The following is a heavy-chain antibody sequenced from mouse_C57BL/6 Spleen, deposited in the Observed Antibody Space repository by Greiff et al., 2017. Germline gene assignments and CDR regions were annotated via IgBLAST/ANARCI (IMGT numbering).Heavy chain of an antibody. Sequence: EVKLMESGGGLVQPGGSLKLSCAASGFTFSDYGMAWVRQAPRKGPAWVAFISNLAYSIYYADTVTGRFTISRENAKNTLYLEMSSLRSEDTAMYYCARHDGSYAMDYWGQGTSVTVSS. V-gene: IGHV5-15*01. D-gene: IGHD2-3*01. CDR2: ISNLAYSI. CDR1: GFTFSDYG. J-gene: IGHJ4*01. CDR3: ARHDGSYAMDY.